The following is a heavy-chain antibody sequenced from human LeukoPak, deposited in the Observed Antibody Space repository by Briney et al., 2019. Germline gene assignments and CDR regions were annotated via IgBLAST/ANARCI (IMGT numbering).Heavy chain of an antibody. CDR1: GYTFINYA. D-gene: IGHD6-19*01. CDR2: INPYNGDT. J-gene: IGHJ4*02. CDR3: ARGSSSDWPLEY. Sequence: ASVKVSCKASGYTFINYAIHWVRQAPGQRLEWMGWINPYNGDTEYSQKLQGRVTITKDTSASTAYMDLSTLRYEDTAAYYCARGSSSDWPLEYWGRGILVTVSS. V-gene: IGHV1-3*01.